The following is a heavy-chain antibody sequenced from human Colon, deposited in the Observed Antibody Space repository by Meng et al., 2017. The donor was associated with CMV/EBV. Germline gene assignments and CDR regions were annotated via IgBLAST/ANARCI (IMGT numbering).Heavy chain of an antibody. CDR2: VDDGGRDV. V-gene: IGHV3-74*01. CDR1: GSSFSNSW. D-gene: IGHD2-15*01. Sequence: GGSLRLSCAASGSSFSNSWMIWVRRAPGGGLVWLSRVDDGGRDVIYADSVKGRFTVSRDNARNTIYLQMNDLRDEDTALYYCARDTPHNAFDPWGQGTPVTVSS. J-gene: IGHJ5*02. CDR3: ARDTPHNAFDP.